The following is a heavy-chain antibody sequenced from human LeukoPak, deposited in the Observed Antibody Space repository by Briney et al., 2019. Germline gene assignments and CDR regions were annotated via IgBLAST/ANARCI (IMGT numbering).Heavy chain of an antibody. CDR3: ARRSGIAVAGAFDY. J-gene: IGHJ4*02. Sequence: GGSLRLSCAASGFTFSSYGMSWVRQAPGKGLEWVSGISGSGDSTYYADSVKGRFTISRDNSKNTLYLQMNSLGAEDTAVYYCARRSGIAVAGAFDYWGQGTLVTVSS. D-gene: IGHD6-19*01. CDR2: ISGSGDST. V-gene: IGHV3-23*01. CDR1: GFTFSSYG.